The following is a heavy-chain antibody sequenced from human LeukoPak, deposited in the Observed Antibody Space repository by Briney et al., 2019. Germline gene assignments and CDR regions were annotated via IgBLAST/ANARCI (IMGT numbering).Heavy chain of an antibody. CDR3: AELGITMIGGV. D-gene: IGHD3-10*02. CDR2: IGGSSSYM. Sequence: GGSLRLSCAVSGFTFSSYNMNWVRQAPGKGLEWVSSIGGSSSYMYYADSVKGRFTISRDNAKNSLYLQMNSLRAEDTAVYYCAELGITMIGGVWGKGTTVTISS. V-gene: IGHV3-21*01. J-gene: IGHJ6*04. CDR1: GFTFSSYN.